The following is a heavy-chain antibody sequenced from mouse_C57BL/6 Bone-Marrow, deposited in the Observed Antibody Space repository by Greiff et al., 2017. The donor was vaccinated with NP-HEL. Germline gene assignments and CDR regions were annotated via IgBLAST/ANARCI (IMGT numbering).Heavy chain of an antibody. CDR2: LHPSDSDT. J-gene: IGHJ2*01. V-gene: IGHV1-74*01. CDR3: AIRHYGPFYLDY. Sequence: QVQLQQPGAELVKPGASVKVSCKASGYTFTSYWMHWVKQRPGQGLEWIGRLHPSDSDTNYNQKFKGKATLTVDKSSSTAYMQLSSLTSEDSAVDYCAIRHYGPFYLDYWGQGTTLTVSS. D-gene: IGHD1-2*01. CDR1: GYTFTSYW.